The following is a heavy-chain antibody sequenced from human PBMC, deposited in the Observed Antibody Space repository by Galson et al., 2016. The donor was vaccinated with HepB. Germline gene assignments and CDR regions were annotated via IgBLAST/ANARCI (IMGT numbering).Heavy chain of an antibody. J-gene: IGHJ3*02. CDR2: FSGSDGSA. V-gene: IGHV3-23*01. CDR1: GFNVYV. CDR3: VRDDSREANGFDI. Sequence: SLRLSCAASGFNVYVMSWVRQAPGKGLEWVATFSGSDGSALYADSVKGRFTISRDNSRDTLYLQMNSLRVEDTAVYYCVRDDSREANGFDIWGQGTMVVVSS. D-gene: IGHD3-22*01.